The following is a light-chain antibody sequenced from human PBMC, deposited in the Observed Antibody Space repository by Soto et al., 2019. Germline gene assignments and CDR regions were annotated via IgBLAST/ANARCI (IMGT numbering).Light chain of an antibody. CDR2: GAS. Sequence: EIVLTQSPATLSLSPGERATLSCRASQSVSSYLAWYQQKPGQAPRLLIYGASTRATGIPPRFSGSGSTTDFTLTISSLEPEDFAVYYCHQRGNGPPWTFGQGTKVDIK. CDR3: HQRGNGPPWT. V-gene: IGKV3-11*01. CDR1: QSVSSY. J-gene: IGKJ1*01.